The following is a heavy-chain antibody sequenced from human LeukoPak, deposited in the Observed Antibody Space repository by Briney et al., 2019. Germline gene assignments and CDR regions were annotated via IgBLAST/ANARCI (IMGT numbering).Heavy chain of an antibody. CDR1: GFTFSNYW. J-gene: IGHJ6*02. CDR2: IKTDGSEK. D-gene: IGHD2-15*01. CDR3: IKDIRPGGMDV. V-gene: IGHV3-7*03. Sequence: RTGGSLRLSCEGSGFTFSNYWMGWVRQAPGKGLQWVANIKTDGSEKYYVDSVKGRFTSSRDNAKNSLYLQMNSLRAEDTAIYYCIKDIRPGGMDVWGQGITVTVSS.